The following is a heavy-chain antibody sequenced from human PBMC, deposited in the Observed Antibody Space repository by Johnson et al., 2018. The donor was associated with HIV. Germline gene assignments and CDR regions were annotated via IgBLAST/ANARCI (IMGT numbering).Heavy chain of an antibody. V-gene: IGHV3-52*01. CDR3: ARSGGYCTGDICYRVFDI. Sequence: VQLVESEGGLVQPGGSLRLSCAASGFTFSSSWMHWVCQAPEKGLEWVADIKCDGSEKYYVDSVKGRLTISRDNAKNSLYLQVNSLRAEDTAVYYCARSGGYCTGDICYRVFDIWGRGTMVTVSS. CDR1: GFTFSSSW. CDR2: IKCDGSEK. D-gene: IGHD2-8*02. J-gene: IGHJ3*02.